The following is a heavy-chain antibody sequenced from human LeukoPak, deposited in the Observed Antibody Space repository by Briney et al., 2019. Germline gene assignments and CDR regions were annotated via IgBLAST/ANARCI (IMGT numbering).Heavy chain of an antibody. CDR3: ARSAESSSWVEFDY. CDR1: GYTFTNYG. D-gene: IGHD6-13*01. Sequence: ASVKVSCKASGYTFTNYGISWVRQAPGQGLEWMGWISTYNGNTNYAQKLQGRVTMTTDTSTSTAYMELRSLRSDDTAVYYCARSAESSSWVEFDYWGQGTLVTVSS. J-gene: IGHJ4*02. CDR2: ISTYNGNT. V-gene: IGHV1-18*01.